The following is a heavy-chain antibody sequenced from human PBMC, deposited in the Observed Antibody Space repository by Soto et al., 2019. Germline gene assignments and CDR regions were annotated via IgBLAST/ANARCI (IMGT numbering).Heavy chain of an antibody. CDR2: IYPGDSDT. V-gene: IGHV5-51*01. CDR1: GYSFTTYW. D-gene: IGHD6-19*01. J-gene: IGHJ4*02. Sequence: GESLKISCQGSGYSFTTYWISRVRQMPGKGLEWMGIIYPGDSDTRYSPSFQGQVTISADKSISTAYLQWSSLKASDTAMYYCARPRGSSGWNFDYWGQGTLVTVSS. CDR3: ARPRGSSGWNFDY.